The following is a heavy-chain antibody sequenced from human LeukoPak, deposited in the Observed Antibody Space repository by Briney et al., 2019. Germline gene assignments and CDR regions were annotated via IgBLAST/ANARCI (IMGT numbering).Heavy chain of an antibody. Sequence: PGRSLRLSCTASGFTFGDYAMSWFRQAPGKGLEWVGFIRSKAYGGTTEYAASVKGRFTISRDDSKSIAYLQMNSLKAEDTAVYYCTRVGSVGTMGIWFGELRSGYYYGMDVWGQGTTVTVSS. V-gene: IGHV3-49*03. CDR2: IRSKAYGGTT. D-gene: IGHD3-10*01. CDR3: TRVGSVGTMGIWFGELRSGYYYGMDV. CDR1: GFTFGDYA. J-gene: IGHJ6*02.